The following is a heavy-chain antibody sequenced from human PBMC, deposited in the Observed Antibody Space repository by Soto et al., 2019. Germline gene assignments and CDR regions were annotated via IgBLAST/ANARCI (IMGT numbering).Heavy chain of an antibody. CDR2: ITDSGGST. CDR3: ARGTHYYDSIGYSHFFDY. D-gene: IGHD3-22*01. Sequence: PGGSLRLSCAASGFTFSNYAMSWVRQAPGKGLEWVSSITDSGGSTYFADSAKGRFTISRDSSKNTMYLQMNSLRGEDTAVYYCARGTHYYDSIGYSHFFDYWGQGTLVTVSS. J-gene: IGHJ4*02. CDR1: GFTFSNYA. V-gene: IGHV3-23*01.